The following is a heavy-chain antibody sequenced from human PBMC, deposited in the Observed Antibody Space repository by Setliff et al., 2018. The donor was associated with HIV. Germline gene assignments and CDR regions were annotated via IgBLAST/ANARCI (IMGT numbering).Heavy chain of an antibody. CDR1: GFTFSNAW. V-gene: IGHV3-15*07. CDR3: TRDRRGSSSWSGYNGGFDY. CDR2: IKSKTDGGTT. D-gene: IGHD3-3*01. J-gene: IGHJ4*02. Sequence: PGGSLRLSCAASGFTFSNAWMNWVRQAPGKGLEWVGRIKSKTDGGTTDYAAPVKGRFTISRDDAKTIAYLHMNSLTTDDTAVYFCTRDRRGSSSWSGYNGGFDYWGPGTLVTVSS.